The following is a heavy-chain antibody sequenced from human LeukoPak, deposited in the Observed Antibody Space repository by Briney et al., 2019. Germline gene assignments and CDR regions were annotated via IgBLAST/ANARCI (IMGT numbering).Heavy chain of an antibody. CDR3: ARGGLWFGSYYYGMDV. V-gene: IGHV1-18*01. Sequence: ASVKVSCKASGYTFTSYGISWVRQAPGQGLEWMGWISAYNGNTNYALKLQGRVTTTTDTSTSTAYMELRSLRSDDTAVYYCARGGLWFGSYYYGMDVWGQGTTVTVSS. J-gene: IGHJ6*02. CDR2: ISAYNGNT. CDR1: GYTFTSYG. D-gene: IGHD3-10*01.